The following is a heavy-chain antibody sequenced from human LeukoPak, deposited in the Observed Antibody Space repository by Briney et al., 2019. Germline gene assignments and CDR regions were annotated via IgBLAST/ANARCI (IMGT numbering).Heavy chain of an antibody. Sequence: SETLSLTCTVSGGSISSYYWSWIRQPPGKGLEWIGYIYYSGSTNYNPSLKSRVTISVDTSKNQFSLKLSSVTAADTAVYYCARGEYSSGWYCFDYWGQGTLVTVSS. CDR3: ARGEYSSGWYCFDY. CDR2: IYYSGST. D-gene: IGHD6-19*01. J-gene: IGHJ4*02. CDR1: GGSISSYY. V-gene: IGHV4-59*01.